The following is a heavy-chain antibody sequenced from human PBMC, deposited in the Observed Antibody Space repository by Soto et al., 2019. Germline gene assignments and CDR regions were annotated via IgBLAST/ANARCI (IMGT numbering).Heavy chain of an antibody. D-gene: IGHD5-12*01. CDR1: GGSISTYY. V-gene: IGHV4-59*01. CDR2: IYYSGIT. J-gene: IGHJ4*02. CDR3: SRTDGYSYDY. Sequence: SETLSLTCTVSGGSISTYYWSWIRQPPGKGLEWIGYIYYSGITNYNPSLKSRVTISVDTSKNQFSLRLSSVTAADTAVYYCSRTDGYSYDYWGQGTPVTVSS.